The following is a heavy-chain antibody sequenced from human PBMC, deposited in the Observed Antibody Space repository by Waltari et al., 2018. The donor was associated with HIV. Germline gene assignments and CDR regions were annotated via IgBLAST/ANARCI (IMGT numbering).Heavy chain of an antibody. Sequence: QVQLQESGPGLVKPSQPLSLTCTVSGGATPSGHSYWTWIRQPAGKGLEWIGRVHTSGSTNYNPSVKSRVTISVDTSQNQFSLKINSVTAADTAVYYCARGGGHQLLVGEYFHHWGQGTLVTVSS. D-gene: IGHD3-10*01. CDR2: VHTSGST. CDR1: GGATPSGHSY. CDR3: ARGGGHQLLVGEYFHH. J-gene: IGHJ1*01. V-gene: IGHV4-61*02.